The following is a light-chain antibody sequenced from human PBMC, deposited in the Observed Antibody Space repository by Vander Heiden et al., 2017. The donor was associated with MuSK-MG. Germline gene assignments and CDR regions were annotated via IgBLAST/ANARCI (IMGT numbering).Light chain of an antibody. V-gene: IGKV1-17*01. CDR3: GHQDNPSWT. CDR1: QGIRND. CDR2: GAL. Sequence: DIQLTQSPSSLSASVGDSVTITCRASQGIRNDLGWYQQKPGKAPKRLIYGALTLESGTPSRFSGSGSETDFTLTVSSLQPEDFATYFCGHQDNPSWTFGQGTKVEIK. J-gene: IGKJ1*01.